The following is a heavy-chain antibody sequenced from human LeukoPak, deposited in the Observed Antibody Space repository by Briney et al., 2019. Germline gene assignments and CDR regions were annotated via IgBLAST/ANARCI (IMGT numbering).Heavy chain of an antibody. CDR1: GGSISSYY. Sequence: SETLSLTCTVSGGSISSYYWSWIRQPAGKGLEWIGRIYTSGSTNYNPSLKSRVTVSVDTSKNQFSLMLTSVTAADTAVYYCARNGYYSADYWGQGTLVTVSS. CDR3: ARNGYYSADY. V-gene: IGHV4-4*07. CDR2: IYTSGST. J-gene: IGHJ4*02. D-gene: IGHD4-17*01.